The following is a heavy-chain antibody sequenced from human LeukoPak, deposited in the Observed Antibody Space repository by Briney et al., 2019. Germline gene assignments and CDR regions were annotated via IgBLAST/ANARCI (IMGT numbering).Heavy chain of an antibody. Sequence: GGSLRLSCAASGFTFSSYWMHWVRQAPGKGLVWVSRINSDGSSTSYADSVKGRFTISGDNAKNTLYLQMNSLRAEDTAVYYCARDIWGYCSSTSCYEGAFDIWGQGTMVTVSS. V-gene: IGHV3-74*01. D-gene: IGHD2-2*01. CDR1: GFTFSSYW. CDR3: ARDIWGYCSSTSCYEGAFDI. CDR2: INSDGSST. J-gene: IGHJ3*02.